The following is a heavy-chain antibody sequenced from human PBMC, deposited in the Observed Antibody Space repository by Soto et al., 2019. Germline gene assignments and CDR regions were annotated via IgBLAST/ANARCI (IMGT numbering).Heavy chain of an antibody. Sequence: SETLSLTCTVSGGSINSGTYHWSWIRQHPGKGLEWIGYIYYSGSTFYNPSLKSRVTISVDTSKNQFSLKLSSVTAADTAIYYCARDRHNNFFAPWGQGTLVTVSS. V-gene: IGHV4-31*03. CDR2: IYYSGST. D-gene: IGHD6-6*01. CDR3: ARDRHNNFFAP. CDR1: GGSINSGTYH. J-gene: IGHJ5*02.